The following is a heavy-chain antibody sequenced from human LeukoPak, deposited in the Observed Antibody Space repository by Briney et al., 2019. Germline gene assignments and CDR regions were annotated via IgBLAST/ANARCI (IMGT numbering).Heavy chain of an antibody. Sequence: GGSLRLSCAASGFTFSSYSMNWVRQAPGKGLEWVSSISSSSYIYYADSVKGRFTISRDNAKNSLYLQMNSLRAEDTAVYYCARDRESSSWFDYWGQGTLVTVSS. J-gene: IGHJ4*02. D-gene: IGHD6-13*01. CDR1: GFTFSSYS. V-gene: IGHV3-21*01. CDR2: ISSSSYI. CDR3: ARDRESSSWFDY.